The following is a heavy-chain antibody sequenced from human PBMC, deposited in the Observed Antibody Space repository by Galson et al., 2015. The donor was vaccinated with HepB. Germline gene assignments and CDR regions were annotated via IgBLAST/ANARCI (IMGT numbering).Heavy chain of an antibody. CDR3: ARGAFSSSWRNLAYYYYGMDV. J-gene: IGHJ6*02. D-gene: IGHD6-13*01. CDR2: INHSGST. CDR1: GGSISSYY. V-gene: IGHV4-34*01. Sequence: SETLSLTCTVSGGSISSYYWSWIRQPPGKGLEWIGEINHSGSTNYNPSLKSRVTISVDTSKNQFSLKLSSVTAADTAVYYCARGAFSSSWRNLAYYYYGMDVWGQGTTVTVSS.